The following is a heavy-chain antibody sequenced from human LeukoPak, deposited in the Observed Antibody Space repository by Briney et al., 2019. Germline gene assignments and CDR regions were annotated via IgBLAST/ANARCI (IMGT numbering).Heavy chain of an antibody. J-gene: IGHJ5*02. CDR1: GYTFTGYY. CDR3: ARDGSGWYNWFDP. D-gene: IGHD6-19*01. Sequence: VASVTVSFKASGYTFTGYYMHWVRQPPGQGLEWMGWIHPNSGGTNYAQKFQGRVTMTRDTSISKAFMELSRLRSDATAVYYCARDGSGWYNWFDPWGQGTLVTVSS. CDR2: IHPNSGGT. V-gene: IGHV1-2*02.